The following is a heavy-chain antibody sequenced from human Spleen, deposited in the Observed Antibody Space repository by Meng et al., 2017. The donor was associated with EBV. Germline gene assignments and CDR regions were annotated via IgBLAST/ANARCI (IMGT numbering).Heavy chain of an antibody. V-gene: IGHV4-34*01. J-gene: IGHJ4*02. CDR2: INHSGST. Sequence: QVQLQQGGAGLLKPSETLSLTCAVYGGSFSGYYWSWIRQPPGKGLEWIGEINHSGSTNYNPSLKSRVTISVDTSKNQFSLKLSSVTAADTAVYYCARDGSGSGTDFDYWGQGTLVTVSS. CDR3: ARDGSGSGTDFDY. CDR1: GGSFSGYY. D-gene: IGHD1-1*01.